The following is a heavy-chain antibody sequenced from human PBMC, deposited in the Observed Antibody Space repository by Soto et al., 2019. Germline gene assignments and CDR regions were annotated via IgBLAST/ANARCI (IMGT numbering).Heavy chain of an antibody. Sequence: PSETLSLTCTVSGDSITSSSFCWFWIRQPPGKGLEWIGTICYSGSTYYNPSLQSRVTMSVDTSKNQFSLKLSSVTAADTGVYYCARLDGNSADYYYGMDVWGRGTTVTV. CDR1: GDSITSSSFC. V-gene: IGHV4-39*01. CDR3: ARLDGNSADYYYGMDV. CDR2: ICYSGST. J-gene: IGHJ6*02. D-gene: IGHD6-19*01.